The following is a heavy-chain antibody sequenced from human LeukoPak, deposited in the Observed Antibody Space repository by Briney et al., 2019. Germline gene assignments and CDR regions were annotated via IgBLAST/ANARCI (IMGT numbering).Heavy chain of an antibody. CDR2: MNSNSGNT. D-gene: IGHD3-3*01. CDR1: GYTFTSHD. J-gene: IGHJ6*03. V-gene: IGHV1-8*01. Sequence: ASVKVSCKASGYTFTSHDSNWVRQATGQGLEWMGWMNSNSGNTGYAHKFQGRVTMTRNTSMSTAYMELSSLRSDDTAVYYCARGERYYDFWSGYYTGIGYYYYYYMDVWGKGTTVTVSS. CDR3: ARGERYYDFWSGYYTGIGYYYYYYMDV.